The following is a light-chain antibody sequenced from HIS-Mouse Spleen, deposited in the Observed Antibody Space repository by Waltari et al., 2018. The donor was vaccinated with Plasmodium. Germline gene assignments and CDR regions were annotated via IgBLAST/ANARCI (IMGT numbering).Light chain of an antibody. V-gene: IGLV3-10*01. CDR3: YSTDSSGNHRV. CDR1: ALPKKY. CDR2: EAS. J-gene: IGLJ3*02. Sequence: SYELTQPPSVSVSPGQTARITCSGDALPKKYASWYQQKSGQAPLLVIYEASKRPSGIPERFSGSSSGTMATLTISGAQVEDEADYYCYSTDSSGNHRVFGGGTKLTVL.